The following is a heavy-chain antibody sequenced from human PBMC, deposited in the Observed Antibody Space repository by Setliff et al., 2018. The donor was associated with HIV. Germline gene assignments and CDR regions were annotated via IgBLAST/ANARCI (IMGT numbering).Heavy chain of an antibody. D-gene: IGHD1-26*01. Sequence: ASVKVSCKASGYTFTSYGISWVRQAPGQGLEWMGWISAYNGSTNYAQKFQGRVTMTRDTSTSTVYMELSSLRSEDTAVYYCARAGRSGSYNHYYYYYMDVWGKGTTVTVSS. CDR2: ISAYNGST. CDR1: GYTFTSYG. CDR3: ARAGRSGSYNHYYYYYMDV. V-gene: IGHV1-18*01. J-gene: IGHJ6*03.